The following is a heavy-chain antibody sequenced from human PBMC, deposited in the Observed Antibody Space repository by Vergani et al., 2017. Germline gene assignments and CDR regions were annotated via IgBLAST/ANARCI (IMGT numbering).Heavy chain of an antibody. V-gene: IGHV3-48*04. J-gene: IGHJ4*02. CDR2: ISSSGSTI. CDR1: GFTFSSYG. CDR3: ATRNRGYSYGSGFSQFDY. Sequence: VQLVESGGGVVQPGRSLRLSCAASGFTFSSYGMHWVRQAPGKGLEWVSYISSSGSTIYYADSVKGRFTISRDNAKNSLYLQMNSLRAEDTAVYYCATRNRGYSYGSGFSQFDYWGQGTLVTVSS. D-gene: IGHD5-18*01.